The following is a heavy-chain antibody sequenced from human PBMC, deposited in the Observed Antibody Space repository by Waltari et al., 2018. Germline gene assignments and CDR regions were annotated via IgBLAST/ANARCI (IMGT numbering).Heavy chain of an antibody. V-gene: IGHV3-30*18. J-gene: IGHJ3*02. CDR3: AKQGDKEWLLLSDAFDI. D-gene: IGHD3-22*01. CDR2: IWYDGSNK. CDR1: GFTFSSHG. Sequence: QVQLVESGGGVVQPGRSLRLSCAASGFTFSSHGMHWVRQAPGKGLEWVAVIWYDGSNKYYADSVKGRFTISRDNSKNTLYLQMNSLRAEDTAMYYCAKQGDKEWLLLSDAFDIWGQGTMVTVSS.